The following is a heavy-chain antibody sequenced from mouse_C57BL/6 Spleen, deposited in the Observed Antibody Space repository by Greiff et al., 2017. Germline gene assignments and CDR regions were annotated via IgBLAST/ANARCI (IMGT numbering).Heavy chain of an antibody. CDR3: EGRGSSYYYFDY. J-gene: IGHJ2*01. CDR1: GFTFSSYT. D-gene: IGHD1-1*01. CDR2: ISGGGGNN. V-gene: IGHV5-9*01. Sequence: EVKLVESGGGLVKPGGSLKLSCAASGFTFSSYTMSWVRQTPEKRLEWVATISGGGGNNYYPDSVKGRFTISRDNAKNTLYLQMSSVRSADTALYYCEGRGSSYYYFDYWGQGTTLTVSS.